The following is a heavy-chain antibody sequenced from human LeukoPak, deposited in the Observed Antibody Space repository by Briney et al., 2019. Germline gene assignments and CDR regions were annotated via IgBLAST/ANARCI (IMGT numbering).Heavy chain of an antibody. J-gene: IGHJ4*02. CDR2: FDPEDGET. CDR1: GYTLTELS. CDR3: ATVSDTPMVRDPLDLQTYYFDY. Sequence: ASVKVSCKVSGYTLTELSMHWVRQAPGKGLEWMGGFDPEDGETIYAQKFQGRVTMTEDTSTDTAYMELSSLRSEDTAVYYCATVSDTPMVRDPLDLQTYYFDYWGQGTLVTVSS. D-gene: IGHD5-18*01. V-gene: IGHV1-24*01.